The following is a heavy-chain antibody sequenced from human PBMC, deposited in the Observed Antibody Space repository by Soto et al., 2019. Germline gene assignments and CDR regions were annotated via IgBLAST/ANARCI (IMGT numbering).Heavy chain of an antibody. CDR3: AKEGDYDSSGYYLD. CDR2: VSGSGGST. J-gene: IGHJ4*02. D-gene: IGHD3-22*01. V-gene: IGHV3-23*01. CDR1: GFTFSSYA. Sequence: QPGGSLRLSCAASGFTFSSYAMSWVRQSPGKGLEWVSAVSGSGGSTYYADSVKDRFTISRDNSKNTLYLQMNSLRAEDTAVYYCAKEGDYDSSGYYLDWGQGTLVTVSS.